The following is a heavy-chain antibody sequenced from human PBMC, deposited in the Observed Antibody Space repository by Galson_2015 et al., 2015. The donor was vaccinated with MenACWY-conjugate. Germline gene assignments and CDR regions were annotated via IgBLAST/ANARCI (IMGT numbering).Heavy chain of an antibody. J-gene: IGHJ4*02. CDR3: ARTNCDTLTGYRQSFDY. D-gene: IGHD3-9*01. Sequence: PALVTPTQTLTLTCSFSGFSLSSSGMCVSWIRQPPGKALEWLARIDWDNDKNYSTSLKTRLTISKDTSKNQVVLTMTNMDPVDAATYYCARTNCDTLTGYRQSFDYWGQGALVTVSS. CDR1: GFSLSSSGMC. CDR2: IDWDNDK. V-gene: IGHV2-70*11.